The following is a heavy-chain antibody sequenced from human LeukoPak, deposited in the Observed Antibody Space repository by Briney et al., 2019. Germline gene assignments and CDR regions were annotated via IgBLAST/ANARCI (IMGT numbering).Heavy chain of an antibody. CDR2: ISSSGSTM. J-gene: IGHJ6*03. D-gene: IGHD1-1*01. V-gene: IGHV3-11*01. CDR3: AKDIWNYYYYYYMDV. Sequence: GGSLRLSCAASGFTFSDYYMSWIRQAPGKGLEWVSYISSSGSTMYYADSVKGRFTISRDNAKNSLYLQMNSLRAEDTALYYCAKDIWNYYYYYYMDVWGKGTTVTVSS. CDR1: GFTFSDYY.